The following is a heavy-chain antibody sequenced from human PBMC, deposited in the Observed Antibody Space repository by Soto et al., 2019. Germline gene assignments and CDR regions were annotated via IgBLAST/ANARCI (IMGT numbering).Heavy chain of an antibody. J-gene: IGHJ3*02. D-gene: IGHD3-22*01. CDR2: IIPIFGTA. V-gene: IGHV1-69*13. CDR1: GGTFSSYA. CDR3: ASPAYYYDSSGYYVENDAFDI. Sequence: SVKVSCKASGGTFSSYAISWVRQAPGQGLEWMGGIIPIFGTANYAQKFQGRVTITADESTSTAYMELSSLRSEDTAVYYCASPAYYYDSSGYYVENDAFDIWGQGTMVTV.